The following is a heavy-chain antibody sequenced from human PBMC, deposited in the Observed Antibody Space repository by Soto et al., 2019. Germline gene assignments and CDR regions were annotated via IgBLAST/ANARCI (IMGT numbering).Heavy chain of an antibody. Sequence: EVQLLESGGGLVQPGGSLRLSCAASGFTFSSYAMSWVRQAPGKGLEWVSAISGSGDSTYYADSVKGRFTISRDNSKNTLCLQMNSLRAEATAVYYCAKTYYYDSSGYFRYYFDYWGQGTLVTVSS. J-gene: IGHJ4*02. CDR2: ISGSGDST. D-gene: IGHD3-22*01. CDR3: AKTYYYDSSGYFRYYFDY. V-gene: IGHV3-23*01. CDR1: GFTFSSYA.